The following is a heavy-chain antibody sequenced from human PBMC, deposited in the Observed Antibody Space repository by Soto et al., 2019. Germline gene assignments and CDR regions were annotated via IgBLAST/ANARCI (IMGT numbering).Heavy chain of an antibody. CDR2: IYYSGST. D-gene: IGHD1-7*01. CDR1: GGSVSSGSYY. J-gene: IGHJ4*02. CDR3: ARGPGITGTRDFDY. V-gene: IGHV4-61*01. Sequence: QVQLQESGPGLVKPSETLSLTCTVSGGSVSSGSYYWSWIRQPPGKGLEWIGYIYYSGSTNYNPSLKSRVTISVDTSKNQFSLKLSAVTAADTAVYYCARGPGITGTRDFDYWGQGTLVTVSS.